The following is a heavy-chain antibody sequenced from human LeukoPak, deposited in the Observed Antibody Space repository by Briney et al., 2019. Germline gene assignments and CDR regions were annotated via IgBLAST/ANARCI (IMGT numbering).Heavy chain of an antibody. CDR1: GFTFSTYS. Sequence: GGSLRLSCAASGFTFSTYSMNWVRQAPGKGLEGVSSISSSSSSIYYSDSVKGRFTVSRDNAKSSLFLQMNSLRDEDTAVYYCAGSLRGGGWYMYWGQGTLVTVSS. J-gene: IGHJ4*02. CDR3: AGSLRGGGWYMY. D-gene: IGHD6-19*01. CDR2: ISSSSSSI. V-gene: IGHV3-21*01.